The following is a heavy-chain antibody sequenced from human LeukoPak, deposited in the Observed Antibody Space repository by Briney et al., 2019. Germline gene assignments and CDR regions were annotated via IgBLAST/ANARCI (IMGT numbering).Heavy chain of an antibody. D-gene: IGHD2-15*01. CDR3: ARDTLVVGAPDGPIDY. V-gene: IGHV3-74*01. Sequence: GGSLRLSCAASGFTLSSYWMHWVRQAPGKGLVWVSRINSDGSRTSYADSVKGRFTISRDNAKNALYLQMNSLRAEDTAVYYCARDTLVVGAPDGPIDYWGQGTLVTVS. CDR2: INSDGSRT. J-gene: IGHJ4*02. CDR1: GFTLSSYW.